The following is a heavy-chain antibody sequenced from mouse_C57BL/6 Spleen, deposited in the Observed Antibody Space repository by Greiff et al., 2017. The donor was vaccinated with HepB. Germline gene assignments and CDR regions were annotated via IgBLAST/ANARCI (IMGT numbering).Heavy chain of an antibody. V-gene: IGHV1-61*01. D-gene: IGHD1-1*01. CDR1: GYTFTSYW. J-gene: IGHJ4*01. CDR3: ARLDGSYAMDY. CDR2: IYPSDSET. Sequence: VQLQQSGAELVRPGSSVKLSCKASGYTFTSYWMDWVKQRPGQGLEWIGNIYPSDSETHYNQKFKDKATLTVDKSSSTAYMQLSSLTSEDSAVYYCARLDGSYAMDYWGQGTSVTVSS.